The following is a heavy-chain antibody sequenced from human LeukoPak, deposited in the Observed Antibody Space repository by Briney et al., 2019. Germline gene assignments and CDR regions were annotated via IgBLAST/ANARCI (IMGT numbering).Heavy chain of an antibody. J-gene: IGHJ5*02. CDR2: ISGSGANT. Sequence: GGSLRLSCAASGFTFSTYAMSWVRQAPGKGLEWVSTISGSGANTYYADSVRGRFTISRDNAKNSLYLQMNSLRAEDTAVYYCARDLRNYYDSSGPWGYNWFDPWGQGTLVTVSS. CDR3: ARDLRNYYDSSGPWGYNWFDP. D-gene: IGHD3-22*01. CDR1: GFTFSTYA. V-gene: IGHV3-23*01.